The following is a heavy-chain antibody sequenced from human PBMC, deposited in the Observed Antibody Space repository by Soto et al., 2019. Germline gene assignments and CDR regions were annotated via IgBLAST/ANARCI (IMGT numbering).Heavy chain of an antibody. CDR2: ISYDGSNK. V-gene: IGHV3-30*09. CDR1: GFTFSSYA. D-gene: IGHD3-10*01. J-gene: IGHJ4*02. Sequence: RGSLRLSCAASGFTFSSYAMHWVRQAPGKGLEWVAVISYDGSNKYYADSVEGRFAISRDNSKNTLYLQMNSLRAEDTAVYYCARARGSGLDMKVLNYFDYWGQGTLVTVSS. CDR3: ARARGSGLDMKVLNYFDY.